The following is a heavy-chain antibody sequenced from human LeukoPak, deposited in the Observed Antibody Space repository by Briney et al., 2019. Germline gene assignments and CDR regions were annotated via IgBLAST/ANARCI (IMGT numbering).Heavy chain of an antibody. CDR3: SGGAGWTSDM. J-gene: IGHJ3*02. V-gene: IGHV3-7*01. D-gene: IGHD6-19*01. Sequence: GGSLRLSCAASGFTFSRYWMNWVRKAPGTGQEWLANRKQDGSEKYYVDSVKGRFTISRDNAQNLVYPQLNSLRADDTAAEYCSGGAGWTSDMWGQGTLVIVSS. CDR2: RKQDGSEK. CDR1: GFTFSRYW.